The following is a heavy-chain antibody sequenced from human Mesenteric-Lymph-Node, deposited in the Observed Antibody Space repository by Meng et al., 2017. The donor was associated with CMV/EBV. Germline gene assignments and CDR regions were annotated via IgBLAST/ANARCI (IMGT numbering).Heavy chain of an antibody. CDR2: ISGSGGST. Sequence: GESLKISCAASGFTFSSYAMSWVRQAPGKGLEWVSAISGSGGSTYYADSVKGRFTISRDNSKNTLYLQMNGLRAEDTAVYYCAKAGVAAAGWRYYFDYWGQGTLVTVSS. J-gene: IGHJ4*02. D-gene: IGHD6-13*01. V-gene: IGHV3-23*01. CDR3: AKAGVAAAGWRYYFDY. CDR1: GFTFSSYA.